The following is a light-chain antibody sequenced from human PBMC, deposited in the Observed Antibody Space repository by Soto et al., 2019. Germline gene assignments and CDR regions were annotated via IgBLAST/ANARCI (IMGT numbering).Light chain of an antibody. V-gene: IGKV1-8*01. CDR1: QGISSY. J-gene: IGKJ2*01. Sequence: AIRMTQSPSSLSASTGDRVTITCRASQGISSYLAWYQQKPGKAPKLLIYAASTLQSGVPSRFSGSGSGTDFTLTISCLQSEDFATYYCQQYYSYAHTVGQGTKLEIK. CDR3: QQYYSYAHT. CDR2: AAS.